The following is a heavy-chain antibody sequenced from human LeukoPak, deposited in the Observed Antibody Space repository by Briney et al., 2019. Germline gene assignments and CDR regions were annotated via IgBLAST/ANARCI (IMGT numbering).Heavy chain of an antibody. Sequence: GGSLRLSCSVSGFTFSTYVMHWVRQAPGKGLEYVSAISSNGDNTYYADSVKGRFTISRDNSKNTLYLQMSSLRADDTAVCYCVRGTGYWGQGTLVTVSS. J-gene: IGHJ4*02. CDR2: ISSNGDNT. CDR1: GFTFSTYV. CDR3: VRGTGY. V-gene: IGHV3-64D*06.